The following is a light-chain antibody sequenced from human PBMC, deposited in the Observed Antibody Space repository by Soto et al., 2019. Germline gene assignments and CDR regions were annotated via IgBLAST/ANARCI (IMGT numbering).Light chain of an antibody. CDR2: EVS. J-gene: IGLJ2*01. CDR1: SSDIGTYNC. V-gene: IGLV2-8*01. Sequence: QSALTQPPSAPGSPGQSVTISCTGTSSDIGTYNCVSWYQQHPGKAPKLMIYEVSKRPSGVPDRFSGSKSGNAASLTISGLQADDEADYYCSSYAGSSNFVVFGGGTQLTVL. CDR3: SSYAGSSNFVV.